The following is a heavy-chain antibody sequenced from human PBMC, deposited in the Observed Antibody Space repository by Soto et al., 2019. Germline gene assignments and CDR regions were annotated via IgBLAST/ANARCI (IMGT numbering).Heavy chain of an antibody. V-gene: IGHV3-33*01. J-gene: IGHJ4*02. Sequence: QVQLVESGGGVVQPGRSLRLSCAASGFTFSSYGMHWVRQAPGKGLEWVAVIWYDGSNKYYADSVKGRFPISRDNSKNTLYLQMNSLRAEDTAVYYCARDEHGDLDYWGQGTLVTVSS. CDR2: IWYDGSNK. D-gene: IGHD4-17*01. CDR1: GFTFSSYG. CDR3: ARDEHGDLDY.